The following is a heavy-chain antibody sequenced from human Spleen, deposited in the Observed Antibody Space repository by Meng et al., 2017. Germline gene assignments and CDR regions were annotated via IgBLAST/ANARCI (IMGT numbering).Heavy chain of an antibody. CDR1: GFTFSDYY. J-gene: IGHJ2*01. CDR2: ISSSSSYI. D-gene: IGHD3-10*01. Sequence: GESLKISCAASGFTFSDYYMSWIRQAPGKGLEWVSSISSSSSYIYYADSVKGRFTISRDNAKNSLYLQMNSLRAEDTAVYYCAKDRLVRGVEWYFDLWGRGTLVTVSS. V-gene: IGHV3-11*05. CDR3: AKDRLVRGVEWYFDL.